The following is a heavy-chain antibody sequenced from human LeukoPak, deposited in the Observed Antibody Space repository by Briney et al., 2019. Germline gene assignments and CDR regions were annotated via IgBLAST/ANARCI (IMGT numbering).Heavy chain of an antibody. CDR1: GYTFTAYY. CDR2: INPNSGGT. J-gene: IGHJ4*02. V-gene: IGHV1-2*02. CDR3: ARRCDTSSYYTYYFDY. Sequence: ASVKVSCKASGYTFTAYYIHWVRQAPGQGLEWMGWINPNSGGTNYAQKFQGRVTMTRDTSVSTAYMELSRLRSDDTAVYFCARRCDTSSYYTYYFDYWGQGTLVTVSS. D-gene: IGHD3-22*01.